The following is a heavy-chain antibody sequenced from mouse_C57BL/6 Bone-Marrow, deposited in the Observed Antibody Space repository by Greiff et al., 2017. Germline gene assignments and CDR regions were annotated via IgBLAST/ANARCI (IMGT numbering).Heavy chain of an antibody. J-gene: IGHJ3*01. D-gene: IGHD2-4*01. CDR2: ISSGGDYI. V-gene: IGHV5-9-1*02. CDR1: GFTFSSYA. CDR3: TNYDYDQAWFAY. Sequence: EVKLVESGEGLVKPGGSLKLSCAASGFTFSSYAMSWVRQTPEKRLEWVAYISSGGDYIYYADTVKGRFTISRDNARNTLYLQMSSLKSEDTAMYYCTNYDYDQAWFAYWGQGTLVTVSA.